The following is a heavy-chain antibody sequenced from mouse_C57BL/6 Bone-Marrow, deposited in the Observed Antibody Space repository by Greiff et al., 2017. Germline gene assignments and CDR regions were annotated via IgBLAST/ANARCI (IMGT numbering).Heavy chain of an antibody. CDR1: GYTFTSYW. Sequence: VQLQQPGAELVRPGTSVKLSCKASGYTFTSYWMHWVKQRPGQGLEWIGVIDPSDSYTNYNQKFKGKAKLTVDTSSSTAYMQLSSLTSEVSACYYCAFAIVTSYYFDYWGQGTTLTVSS. CDR2: IDPSDSYT. CDR3: AFAIVTSYYFDY. J-gene: IGHJ2*01. V-gene: IGHV1-59*01. D-gene: IGHD2-5*01.